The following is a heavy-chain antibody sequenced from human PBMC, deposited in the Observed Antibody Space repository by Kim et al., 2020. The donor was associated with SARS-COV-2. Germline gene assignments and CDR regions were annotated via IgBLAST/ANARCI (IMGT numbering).Heavy chain of an antibody. V-gene: IGHV1-2*06. CDR2: INPNSGGT. D-gene: IGHD3-16*01. J-gene: IGHJ6*02. CDR1: GYTFTGYY. Sequence: ASVKVSCKASGYTFTGYYMHWVRQAPGQGLEWMGRINPNSGGTNYAQKFQGRVTMTRDTSISTAYMELSRLRSDDTAVYYCARDQDRVRRLNFGNYYYYYGMDVWGQGTTVTVSS. CDR3: ARDQDRVRRLNFGNYYYYYGMDV.